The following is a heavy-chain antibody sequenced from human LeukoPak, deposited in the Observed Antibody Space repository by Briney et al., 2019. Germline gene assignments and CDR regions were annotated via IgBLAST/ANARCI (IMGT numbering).Heavy chain of an antibody. CDR1: GFTFSSYA. Sequence: GGSLRLSCAASGFTFSSYAMNWVRQAPGKGLEWVSSIRGSGDSTYYADSVKGRFTISRDNSKNTLYLQISSLRAEDTAVYYCARDPTVVTPGGNFDYWGQGTLVTVSS. CDR2: IRGSGDST. D-gene: IGHD4-23*01. V-gene: IGHV3-23*01. CDR3: ARDPTVVTPGGNFDY. J-gene: IGHJ4*02.